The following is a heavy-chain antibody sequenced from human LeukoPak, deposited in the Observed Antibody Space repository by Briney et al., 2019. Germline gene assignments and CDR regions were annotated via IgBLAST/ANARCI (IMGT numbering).Heavy chain of an antibody. CDR2: IYYSGKT. CDR3: ARDQRGYSSLDY. CDR1: GGSISGYY. D-gene: IGHD6-13*01. J-gene: IGHJ4*02. Sequence: PSETLSLTCTVSGGSISGYYWSWIRQPPGKGLEWIAYIYYSGKTNYNPSLKSRVTISVDTSKNQFSLKVTSVTAADTAVYYCARDQRGYSSLDYWGQGTLVTVSS. V-gene: IGHV4-59*01.